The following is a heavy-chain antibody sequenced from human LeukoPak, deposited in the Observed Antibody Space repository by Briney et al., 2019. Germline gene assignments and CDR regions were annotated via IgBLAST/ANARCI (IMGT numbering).Heavy chain of an antibody. D-gene: IGHD2-2*01. J-gene: IGHJ4*02. CDR1: TFTFSSHA. CDR2: ISDSGGST. CDR3: AKVDVVIATAIGVSVDF. Sequence: PGGSLRLSYAASTFTFSSHAMSWVRQAPGKGLEWVSSISDSGGSTYYADSVKGRFTISRDNSKNTLYLQMNSLRAEDTAVYYCAKVDVVIATAIGVSVDFWGQGTLVTVSS. V-gene: IGHV3-23*01.